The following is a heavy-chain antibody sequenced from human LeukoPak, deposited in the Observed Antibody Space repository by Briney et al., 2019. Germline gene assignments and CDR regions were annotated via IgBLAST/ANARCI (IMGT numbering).Heavy chain of an antibody. CDR3: SRGQKDPYGPEFDY. Sequence: GGSLRLSCTTSGFIFGDYNINWVRQAPGKGLEWVGYIRAKIHDGTTDFAASVKGRFTISRDDSKSIAYLQMTSLKSEDTVVYYCSRGQKDPYGPEFDYWGQGTLVTVSS. CDR2: IRAKIHDGTT. J-gene: IGHJ4*02. V-gene: IGHV3-49*04. D-gene: IGHD3-10*01. CDR1: GFIFGDYN.